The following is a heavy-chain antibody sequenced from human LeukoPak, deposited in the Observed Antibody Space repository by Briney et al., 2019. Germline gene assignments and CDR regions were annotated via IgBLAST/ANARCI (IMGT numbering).Heavy chain of an antibody. CDR2: ISYDGSIK. V-gene: IGHV3-30-3*01. D-gene: IGHD3-10*01. J-gene: IGHJ4*02. CDR3: ARTLALYGSGSFFDF. Sequence: GGSLRLSCAASGFTFSSYWMHWIRQAPGKGLEWAAVISYDGSIKYYADSLKGRFTISRDNSKNTLYLQMNSLRAEDTAVYYCARTLALYGSGSFFDFWGQGTLVTVSS. CDR1: GFTFSSYW.